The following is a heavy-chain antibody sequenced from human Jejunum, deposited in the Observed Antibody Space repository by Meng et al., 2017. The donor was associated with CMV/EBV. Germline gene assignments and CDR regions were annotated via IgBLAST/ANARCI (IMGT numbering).Heavy chain of an antibody. CDR3: ARDLPGVGVDY. Sequence: QVQLQESGPGLVRPWQPLSLTCSVSGGSIRTYSWTWIRQPAGKGLEWIGRISSSGSTNYNPSLNSRVTMSVDTSKNHFSLRLSSVTAADTAVYYCARDLPGVGVDYWGQGTLVTVSS. J-gene: IGHJ4*02. CDR1: GGSIRTYS. CDR2: ISSSGST. V-gene: IGHV4-4*07. D-gene: IGHD2-2*01.